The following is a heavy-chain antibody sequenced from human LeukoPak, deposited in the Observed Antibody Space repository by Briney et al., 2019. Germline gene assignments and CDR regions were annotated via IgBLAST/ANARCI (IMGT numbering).Heavy chain of an antibody. CDR3: ARDVEGSLDY. Sequence: GGSLRLSCAASGFTFSTYWMAWVRQAPGKGPEWVANIKQDESEKYYVDSVKGRFTISRDNAKNSLYLQMNSLRVDDTAVYYCARDVEGSLDYWGQGTLVAVSS. J-gene: IGHJ4*02. D-gene: IGHD5-24*01. CDR1: GFTFSTYW. V-gene: IGHV3-7*01. CDR2: IKQDESEK.